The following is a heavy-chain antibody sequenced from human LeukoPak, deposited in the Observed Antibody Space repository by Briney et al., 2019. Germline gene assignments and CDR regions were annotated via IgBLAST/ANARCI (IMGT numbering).Heavy chain of an antibody. D-gene: IGHD1-26*01. CDR2: ISAYNGNT. J-gene: IGHJ4*02. V-gene: IGHV1-18*01. Sequence: GASVKVSCKASGYTFTSYAIAWVRQAPGQGLEWMGWISAYNGNTNYAQKLQGRVTMTTDTSTSTAYMELRSLRSDDTAVYYCARDRRIVGATTRSDYWGQGTLVTVSS. CDR3: ARDRRIVGATTRSDY. CDR1: GYTFTSYA.